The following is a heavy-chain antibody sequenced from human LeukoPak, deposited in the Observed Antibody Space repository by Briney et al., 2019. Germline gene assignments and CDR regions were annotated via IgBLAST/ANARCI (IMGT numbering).Heavy chain of an antibody. J-gene: IGHJ5*02. D-gene: IGHD4-17*01. CDR2: IYRSDSDT. Sequence: GDSLKISGKGSGYSFTSYWIGWVRQMPGKGLEWMGIIYRSDSDTRYSPSFQGQVTISDDKSISTAHLQWSSLKASDTAMYYCARSGTVTFNWFDPWGQGTLVTVSS. V-gene: IGHV5-51*01. CDR1: GYSFTSYW. CDR3: ARSGTVTFNWFDP.